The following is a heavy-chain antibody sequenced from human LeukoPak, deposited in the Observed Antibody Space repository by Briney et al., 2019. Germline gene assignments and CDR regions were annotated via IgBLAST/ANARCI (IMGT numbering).Heavy chain of an antibody. Sequence: TGGSLRLSCAASGFTFSNYWMHWVRQAPGKGLVWVSLINSDGSSTTYADSMKGRFTISRGNAKNTLHLQMNSLRVEDTAVYYCTRDRSNWNDGDCWGQGTLVTVSS. V-gene: IGHV3-74*01. D-gene: IGHD1-20*01. CDR1: GFTFSNYW. CDR3: TRDRSNWNDGDC. CDR2: INSDGSST. J-gene: IGHJ4*02.